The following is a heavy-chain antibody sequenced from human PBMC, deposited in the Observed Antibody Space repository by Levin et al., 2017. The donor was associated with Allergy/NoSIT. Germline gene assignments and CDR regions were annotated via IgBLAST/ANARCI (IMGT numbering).Heavy chain of an antibody. J-gene: IGHJ4*02. V-gene: IGHV4-59*01. D-gene: IGHD5-12*01. CDR3: AKTRYSTLFDF. CDR2: IYSDGTT. CDR1: GGSISSYY. Sequence: NASETLSLTCTVSGGSISSYYWSWVRQPPGKGLEWIGYIYSDGTTNYNPSLKSRVTMSVDTSKNQFSLRLNSVSAADTAVYYCAKTRYSTLFDFWGQGTLVTVSS.